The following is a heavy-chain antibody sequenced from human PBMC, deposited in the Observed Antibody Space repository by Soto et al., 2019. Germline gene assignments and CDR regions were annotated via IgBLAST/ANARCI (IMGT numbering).Heavy chain of an antibody. J-gene: IGHJ6*02. Sequence: SETLSLTCTVSGGSISSYYWSWIRQPPGKGLEWIGYIYYSGSTNYNPSLKSRVTISVDTSTNQFSLKLSSVTAADTAVYYCARHNCSGGSCYSYYYGMDVWGQGTTVTVSS. CDR2: IYYSGST. CDR1: GGSISSYY. CDR3: ARHNCSGGSCYSYYYGMDV. D-gene: IGHD2-15*01. V-gene: IGHV4-59*08.